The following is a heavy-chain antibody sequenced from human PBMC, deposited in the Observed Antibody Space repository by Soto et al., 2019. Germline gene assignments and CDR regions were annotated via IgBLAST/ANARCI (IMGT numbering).Heavy chain of an antibody. Sequence: QLQLQESGPGLVKSSETLSLACNVSGDSISGSNFYWRWIRQSPGKGLEWIGTIYYNGMKVHYTPSLKNRVPISVYSSKNQVSLSVSSLTAADTAIYFCARHAGSGWPENWFDPWGQGALVTVSS. V-gene: IGHV4-39*01. D-gene: IGHD6-19*01. CDR2: IYYNGMKV. CDR1: GDSISGSNFY. J-gene: IGHJ5*02. CDR3: ARHAGSGWPENWFDP.